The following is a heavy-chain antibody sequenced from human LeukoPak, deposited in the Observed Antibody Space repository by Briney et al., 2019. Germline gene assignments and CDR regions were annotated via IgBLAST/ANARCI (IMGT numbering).Heavy chain of an antibody. CDR2: IYYSGST. CDR1: GGSMNSNY. D-gene: IGHD1-1*01. Sequence: PSETLSLTCTVSGGSMNSNYWSWLRQPPGKGLEWIAYIYYSGSTNYNPSLKSRVTISVDTSKNQFSLKLTSVTAADTAVYYCARGPLGWNDGRYFDLWGRGTLVTVSS. CDR3: ARGPLGWNDGRYFDL. V-gene: IGHV4-59*01. J-gene: IGHJ2*01.